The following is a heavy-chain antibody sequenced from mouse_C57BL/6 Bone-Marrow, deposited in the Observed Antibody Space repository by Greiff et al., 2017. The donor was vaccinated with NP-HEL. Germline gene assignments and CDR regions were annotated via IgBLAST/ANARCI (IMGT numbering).Heavy chain of an antibody. J-gene: IGHJ3*01. Sequence: EVQLVESGGGLVKPGGSLKLSCAASGFTFSSYAMSWVRHTPEKRLEWVATISDGGSYTYYPDNVKGRFTISRDNAKNNLYLQMSHLKSEDTAMYYCARHYYDSFAYWGQGTLVTVSA. CDR2: ISDGGSYT. V-gene: IGHV5-4*01. CDR1: GFTFSSYA. D-gene: IGHD2-4*01. CDR3: ARHYYDSFAY.